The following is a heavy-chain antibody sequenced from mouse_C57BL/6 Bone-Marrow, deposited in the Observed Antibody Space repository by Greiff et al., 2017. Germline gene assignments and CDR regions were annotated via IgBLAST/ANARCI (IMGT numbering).Heavy chain of an antibody. CDR3: ARSRDYDLYYFDY. Sequence: VQLKQSGPELVKPGASVKIPCKASGYTFTDYNMDWVKQSHGKSLEWIGDINPNNGGTIYNQKFKGKATLTVDKSSSTAYMELRSLTSEDTAVYYCARSRDYDLYYFDYWGQGTTLTVSS. CDR2: INPNNGGT. V-gene: IGHV1-18*01. CDR1: GYTFTDYN. D-gene: IGHD2-4*01. J-gene: IGHJ2*01.